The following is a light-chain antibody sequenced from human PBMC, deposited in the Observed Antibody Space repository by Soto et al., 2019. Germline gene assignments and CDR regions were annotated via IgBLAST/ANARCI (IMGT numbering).Light chain of an antibody. CDR3: ASWDDRLNALV. CDR1: NSNIGNNA. V-gene: IGLV1-36*01. J-gene: IGLJ3*02. Sequence: QSVLTQPPSLSEVPRQRVTISCSGSNSNIGNNAVSWYQKLPGKAPKLLIYYDELLPSGVSDRFSGSKSGTSASLAISGLQSEDEADYYCASWDDRLNALVFGGGTKLTVL. CDR2: YDE.